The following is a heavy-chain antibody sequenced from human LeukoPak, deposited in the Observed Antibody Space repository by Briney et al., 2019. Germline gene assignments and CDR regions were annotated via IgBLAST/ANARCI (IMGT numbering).Heavy chain of an antibody. CDR1: GFPFSNYG. D-gene: IGHD5-12*01. Sequence: PGGSLRLSCAASGFPFSNYGMHWVRQAPGKGLEWVAVISYDGGNKYYADSVKGRFTISRDNSKNTLYLQMNSLRAEDTAVYYCAKDQGSGYDYFSSRVFDYWGQGTLVTVSS. V-gene: IGHV3-30*18. J-gene: IGHJ4*02. CDR3: AKDQGSGYDYFSSRVFDY. CDR2: ISYDGGNK.